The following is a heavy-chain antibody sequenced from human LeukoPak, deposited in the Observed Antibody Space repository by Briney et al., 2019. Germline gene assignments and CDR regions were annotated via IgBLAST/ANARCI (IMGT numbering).Heavy chain of an antibody. CDR2: ITTSGHTI. CDR1: GFTFSSYE. D-gene: IGHD4-17*01. CDR3: ARGEDYGTNSFDY. V-gene: IGHV3-48*03. J-gene: IGHJ4*02. Sequence: GGSLRLSCAASGFTFSSYEMNWVRQAPGKGLEWASYITTSGHTIYYADSVKGRFTISRDNAKNSLYLQMNSLRAEDTAVYYCARGEDYGTNSFDYWGQGTLVTVSS.